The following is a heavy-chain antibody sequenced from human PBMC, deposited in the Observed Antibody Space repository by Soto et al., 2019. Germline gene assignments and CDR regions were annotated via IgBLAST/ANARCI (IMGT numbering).Heavy chain of an antibody. CDR1: GGSISSYY. D-gene: IGHD1-1*01. V-gene: IGHV4-59*08. CDR2: IYNSGRT. J-gene: IGHJ4*02. Sequence: SETLSLTCTVSGGSISSYYWSWIRQPPGKGLEWIGYIYNSGRTNYNPSLKSRVTISVDTSKNQFSLELSSVTAADTSVYYCSRRYGYIFDYWGQGSLVTVSS. CDR3: SRRYGYIFDY.